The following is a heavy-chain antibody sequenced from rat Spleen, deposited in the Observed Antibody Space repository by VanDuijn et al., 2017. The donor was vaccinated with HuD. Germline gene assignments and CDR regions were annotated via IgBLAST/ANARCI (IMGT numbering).Heavy chain of an antibody. CDR1: GFTFSDYA. J-gene: IGHJ2*01. Sequence: EVQLVESGGGLVQPGRSLKLSCAASGFTFSDYAMAWVRQSPEKGLEWVATIVFDSSGVYYRNSVKGRFTLSRDNTKNNLYLQMDSLRSEDTATYYCTTVYGGYIHHFDYWGQGVMVTVSS. D-gene: IGHD1-11*01. V-gene: IGHV5S10*01. CDR3: TTVYGGYIHHFDY. CDR2: IVFDSSGV.